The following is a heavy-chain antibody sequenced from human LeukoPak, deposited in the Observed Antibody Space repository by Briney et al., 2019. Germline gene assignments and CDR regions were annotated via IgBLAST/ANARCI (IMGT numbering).Heavy chain of an antibody. CDR3: ARSRSGWYVSH. CDR1: GDSISSDY. J-gene: IGHJ4*01. V-gene: IGHV4-59*01. Sequence: SETLSLTCTVSGDSISSDYWSWIRQSPGKGLEWFGYIYYRGDTKYNPSLKSRIALDRSKNQISLTLTSVTAADTAVYYCARSRSGWYVSHWGQGILVTVSS. D-gene: IGHD6-19*01. CDR2: IYYRGDT.